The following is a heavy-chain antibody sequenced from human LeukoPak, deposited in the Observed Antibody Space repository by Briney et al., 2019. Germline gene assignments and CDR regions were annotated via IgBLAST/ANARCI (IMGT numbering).Heavy chain of an antibody. V-gene: IGHV4-31*03. CDR1: GGSISSSGYY. CDR3: AREAAGVAAAGIDY. J-gene: IGHJ4*02. Sequence: SETLSLTCTVSGGSISSSGYYWSWIRQHPGKGLEWIGYIYYSGSTYYNPSLKSRVTISVDTSKNQFSLKLSSVTAADTAVCYCAREAAGVAAAGIDYWGQGTLVTVSS. D-gene: IGHD6-13*01. CDR2: IYYSGST.